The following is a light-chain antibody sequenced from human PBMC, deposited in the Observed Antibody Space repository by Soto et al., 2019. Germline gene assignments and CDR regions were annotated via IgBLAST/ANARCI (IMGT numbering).Light chain of an antibody. Sequence: GDRVTITCRASQRIGSWVAWYQQKPGEAPKLLIYDASALPRGVPSRFSGSGSGTKFTLTIASLQPDDFATYYCQQYETFSGTFGPGSKVAIK. V-gene: IGKV1-5*01. CDR2: DAS. CDR3: QQYETFSGT. CDR1: QRIGSW. J-gene: IGKJ1*01.